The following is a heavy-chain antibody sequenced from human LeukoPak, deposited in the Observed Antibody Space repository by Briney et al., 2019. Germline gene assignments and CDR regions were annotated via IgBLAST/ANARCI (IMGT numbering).Heavy chain of an antibody. V-gene: IGHV1-8*01. Sequence: SVKVSCKASGYTFTIYDINWVRQATGQGLEWMGWMNPNSGNTGYAQKFQGRVTMTRNTSISTAYMELSSLRSEDTAVYYCARSLGEYGSGSYYRDWGQGTLVTVCS. J-gene: IGHJ4*02. CDR3: ARSLGEYGSGSYYRD. D-gene: IGHD3-10*01. CDR2: MNPNSGNT. CDR1: GYTFTIYD.